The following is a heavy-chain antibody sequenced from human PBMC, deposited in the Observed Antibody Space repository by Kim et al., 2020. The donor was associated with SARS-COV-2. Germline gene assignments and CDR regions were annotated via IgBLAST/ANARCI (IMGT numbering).Heavy chain of an antibody. Sequence: GGSLRLSCAASGFTFDDYAMHWVRQPPGKGLEWVSLISGDGGTTYYADSVKGRFTISRDNSDNSLYLQMNSLRTEETALYYCAKDGSSSSGPFDYWGQGNLVTVSS. CDR3: AKDGSSSSGPFDY. CDR1: GFTFDDYA. D-gene: IGHD6-6*01. V-gene: IGHV3-43*02. CDR2: ISGDGGTT. J-gene: IGHJ4*02.